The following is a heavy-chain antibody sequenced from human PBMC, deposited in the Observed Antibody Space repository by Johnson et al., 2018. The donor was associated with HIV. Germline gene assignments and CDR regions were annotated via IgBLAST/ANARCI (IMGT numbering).Heavy chain of an antibody. J-gene: IGHJ3*02. CDR3: ATDLELAADPDAFDI. Sequence: VQLVESGGGLVQPGGSLRLSCAASGFTFSSYAMSWVRQAPGKGLEWVAARSGRGGSTDYADTVKGRVTISRDNAKNTLYLQMNSLRDEDTAVYYCATDLELAADPDAFDIWGQGTMVTVSS. V-gene: IGHV3-23*04. D-gene: IGHD6-13*01. CDR2: RSGRGGST. CDR1: GFTFSSYA.